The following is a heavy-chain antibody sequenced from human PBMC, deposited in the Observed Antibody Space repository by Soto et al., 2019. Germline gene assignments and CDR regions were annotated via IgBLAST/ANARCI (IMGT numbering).Heavy chain of an antibody. D-gene: IGHD3-9*01. Sequence: PSETLSLTCAVYGGSFSGYYWSWIRQPPGKGLEWIGEINHSGSTNYNPSLKSRVTISVDTSKNQFSLKLSSVTAADTAVYYCAARVRYFDWLFLYWGQGTLVTAPQ. CDR2: INHSGST. V-gene: IGHV4-34*01. J-gene: IGHJ4*02. CDR3: AARVRYFDWLFLY. CDR1: GGSFSGYY.